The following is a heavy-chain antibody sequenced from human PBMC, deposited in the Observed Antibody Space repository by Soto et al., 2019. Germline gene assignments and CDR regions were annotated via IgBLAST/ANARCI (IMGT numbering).Heavy chain of an antibody. V-gene: IGHV1-3*01. CDR2: INAGNGNT. J-gene: IGHJ4*02. D-gene: IGHD4-17*01. Sequence: ASVKVSCKASGYTFTSYAMHWVRQAPGQRLEWMGWINAGNGNTKYSQKFQGRVTITRDTSASTAYMELSSLRSEDTAVYYCARGLHYGDLVYYFDYWGQGTLVTVSS. CDR1: GYTFTSYA. CDR3: ARGLHYGDLVYYFDY.